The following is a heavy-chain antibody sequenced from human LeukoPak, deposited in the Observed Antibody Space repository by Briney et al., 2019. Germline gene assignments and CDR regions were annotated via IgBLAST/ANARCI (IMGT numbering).Heavy chain of an antibody. CDR1: GFTFSSYE. CDR2: ISSRDNTI. V-gene: IGHV3-48*03. D-gene: IGHD3-22*01. Sequence: GGSLRLSCAASGFTFSSYEMNWVRQAPGKGLEWVSYISSRDNTIYYADSVKGRFTISRDNAKNSLYLQMNSLRAEDTAVYYCAKHYYDSPWAFDIWGQGTMVTVSS. J-gene: IGHJ3*02. CDR3: AKHYYDSPWAFDI.